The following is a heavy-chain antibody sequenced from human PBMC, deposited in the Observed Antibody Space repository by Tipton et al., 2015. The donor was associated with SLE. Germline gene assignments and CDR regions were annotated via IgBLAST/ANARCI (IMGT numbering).Heavy chain of an antibody. CDR2: IHHSGTT. CDR3: ARKGTATWGYNWFDP. Sequence: TLSLTCNVSGGSISDRDYYWGWIRQPPGKGLEWIGYIHHSGTTNYNPSPQSRVTISRDPSKNQFSLKLSSATAADTAVYYCARKGTATWGYNWFDPWGQGTLVTVSS. V-gene: IGHV4-61*05. J-gene: IGHJ5*02. CDR1: GGSISDRDYY. D-gene: IGHD2-15*01.